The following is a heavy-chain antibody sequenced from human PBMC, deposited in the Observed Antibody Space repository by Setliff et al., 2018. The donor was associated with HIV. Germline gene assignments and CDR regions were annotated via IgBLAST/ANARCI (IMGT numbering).Heavy chain of an antibody. V-gene: IGHV3-15*01. CDR2: IKSKTDGGTI. CDR3: TTDGIVVVPAAMPGDYYYGMDV. J-gene: IGHJ6*02. CDR1: GFTFSIAW. D-gene: IGHD2-2*01. Sequence: GESLKISCAASGFTFSIAWMNWVRQAPGKGLEWVGRIKSKTDGGTIDYAAPVKGGFTISRDDSKNTLYLQMNSLKTEDTAVYYCTTDGIVVVPAAMPGDYYYGMDVWGQGTTVTVSS.